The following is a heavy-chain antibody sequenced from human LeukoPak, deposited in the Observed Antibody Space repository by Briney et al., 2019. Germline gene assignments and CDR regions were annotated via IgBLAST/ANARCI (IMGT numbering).Heavy chain of an antibody. D-gene: IGHD3-22*01. CDR1: GGSISSSSYY. J-gene: IGHJ4*02. Sequence: SETLSLTCTVSGGSISSSSYYWGWIRQPPGKGLEWIGSIYYNGSTYYNPSLKSRVTISVDTSKNQFSLKLSSVTAADTAVYYCARATIYYYDSSGYYSLFDYWGQGTLVTVSS. CDR2: IYYNGST. CDR3: ARATIYYYDSSGYYSLFDY. V-gene: IGHV4-39*01.